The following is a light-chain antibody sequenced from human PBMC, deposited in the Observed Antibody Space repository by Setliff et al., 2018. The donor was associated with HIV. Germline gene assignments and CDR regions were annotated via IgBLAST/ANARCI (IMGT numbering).Light chain of an antibody. CDR1: SSDVGGYNY. CDR2: EVN. V-gene: IGLV2-8*01. CDR3: SSYAGGNNMV. Sequence: QSVLTQPPSASGSPGQSVTISCTGTSSDVGGYNYVSWYQQHPGKAPKVMIYEVNKRPSGVPDRFSGSKSGNTASLTVSGLQADDEADYYCSSYAGGNNMVFGGGTKVT. J-gene: IGLJ3*02.